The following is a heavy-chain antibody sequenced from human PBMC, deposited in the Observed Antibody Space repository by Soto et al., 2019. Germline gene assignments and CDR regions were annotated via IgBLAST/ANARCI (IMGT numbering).Heavy chain of an antibody. V-gene: IGHV3-21*01. CDR3: AGGYRELHIDY. Sequence: EVQLVESGGGLVKPGGSLRLSCAASGFTFSSYSMNWVRQAPGKGLEWVSSISSSSSYIYYADSVKGRFTISRDNAKNSLYLQMHSLRAEDTAVYYCAGGYRELHIDYWGQGTLVTVSS. J-gene: IGHJ4*02. D-gene: IGHD1-26*01. CDR2: ISSSSSYI. CDR1: GFTFSSYS.